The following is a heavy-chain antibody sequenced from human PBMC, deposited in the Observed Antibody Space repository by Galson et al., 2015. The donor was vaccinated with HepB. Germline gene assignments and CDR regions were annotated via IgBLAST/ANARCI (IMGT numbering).Heavy chain of an antibody. Sequence: SVKVSCKASGYTFTSYVISWVRQAPGQGLEWMGWISAYNGNTNYAQKLQGRVTMTTDTSTSTAYMELRSLRSDDTAVYYCARFGLFGSCYYFTNYFDYWGQGTLVTVSS. V-gene: IGHV1-18*01. CDR2: ISAYNGNT. D-gene: IGHD3-22*01. CDR1: GYTFTSYV. J-gene: IGHJ4*02. CDR3: ARFGLFGSCYYFTNYFDY.